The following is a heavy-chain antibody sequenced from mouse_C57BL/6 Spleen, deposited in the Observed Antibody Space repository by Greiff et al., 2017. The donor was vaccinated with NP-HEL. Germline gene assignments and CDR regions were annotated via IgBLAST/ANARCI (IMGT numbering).Heavy chain of an antibody. D-gene: IGHD2-3*01. CDR3: ARSYDGYYGWFAY. J-gene: IGHJ3*01. CDR1: GFSLTSYG. CDR2: IWSDGST. Sequence: VMLVESGPGLVAPSQSLSITCTVSGFSLTSYGVHWVRQPPGKGLEWLVVIWSDGSTTYNSALKSRLSISKDNSKSQVFLKMNSLQTDDTAMYYCARSYDGYYGWFAYWGQGTLVTVSA. V-gene: IGHV2-6*03.